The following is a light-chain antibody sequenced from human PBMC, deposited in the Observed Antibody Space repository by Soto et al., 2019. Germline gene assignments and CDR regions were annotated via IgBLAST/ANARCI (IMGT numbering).Light chain of an antibody. Sequence: DIQMTQSPSSLSASVGDRVTITCQASQDISNYLNWYQQKQGKPPKLLIYDASNLETGVPSRFSGSGSGTDFTITISSLQPEDIATYYCQQYDNLPPFTFGPGTKVDIK. J-gene: IGKJ3*01. V-gene: IGKV1-33*01. CDR3: QQYDNLPPFT. CDR1: QDISNY. CDR2: DAS.